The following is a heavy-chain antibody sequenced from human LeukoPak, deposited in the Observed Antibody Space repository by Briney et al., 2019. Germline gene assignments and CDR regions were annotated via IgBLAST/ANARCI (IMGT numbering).Heavy chain of an antibody. D-gene: IGHD3-22*01. V-gene: IGHV3-15*01. CDR3: GTDDFYDSSHFAGY. Sequence: AGSLRLSCAASGFTFSNARMSWVRQAPGKGLEWVGRTKNKAEGGTTDYAAPVKGRFTISRDDSKNTLYLQMNSLRADDTAVYYCGTDDFYDSSHFAGYSGEGTLVTASP. J-gene: IGHJ4*02. CDR1: GFTFSNAR. CDR2: TKNKAEGGTT.